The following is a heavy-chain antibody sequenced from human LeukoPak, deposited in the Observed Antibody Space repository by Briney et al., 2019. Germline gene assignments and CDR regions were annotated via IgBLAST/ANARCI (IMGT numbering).Heavy chain of an antibody. CDR1: GFTFSSYG. V-gene: IGHV3-30*18. D-gene: IGHD1-26*01. CDR2: ISYDGSNK. J-gene: IGHJ3*02. CDR3: AKSRWELPNDAFDI. Sequence: GGSLRLSCAASGFTFSSYGMHWVRQAPGKGLEWVAVISYDGSNKYYADSVKGRFTISRDNSKNTLYLQMNSLRAEDTAVYYCAKSRWELPNDAFDIWGQGTMVTVSS.